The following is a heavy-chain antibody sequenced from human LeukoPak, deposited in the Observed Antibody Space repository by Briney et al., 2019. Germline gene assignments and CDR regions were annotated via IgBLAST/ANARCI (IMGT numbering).Heavy chain of an antibody. CDR2: INPNSGGT. CDR1: GYTFIGYY. V-gene: IGHV1-2*02. J-gene: IGHJ4*02. CDR3: ARDSCSSTSCLSIDDY. D-gene: IGHD2-2*01. Sequence: ASVKVSCKASGYTFIGYYMHWVRQAPGQGLEWMGWINPNSGGTNYAQKFQGRVTMTRDTSISTVYMELSRLRSDDTAVHYCARDSCSSTSCLSIDDYWGQGTLVTVSS.